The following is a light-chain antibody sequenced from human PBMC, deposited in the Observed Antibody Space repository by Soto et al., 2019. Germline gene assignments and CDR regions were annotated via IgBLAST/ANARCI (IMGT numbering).Light chain of an antibody. V-gene: IGLV1-44*01. CDR1: SSNIGSNT. CDR3: AAWDDSLNGLL. J-gene: IGLJ2*01. Sequence: QSVLTQPPSASGTPGQRVTISGSGSSSNIGSNTVNCYQQLPGTAPKLLIYSNNQRPSGVPDRFYGSKSGTSASLAISGLQSEDEADYYCAAWDDSLNGLLFGGGTKLTVL. CDR2: SNN.